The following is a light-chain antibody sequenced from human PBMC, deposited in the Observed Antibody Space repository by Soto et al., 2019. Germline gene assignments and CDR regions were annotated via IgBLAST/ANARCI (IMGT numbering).Light chain of an antibody. CDR2: TAS. CDR1: QSISSY. J-gene: IGKJ4*01. CDR3: QQSYSIPPLT. V-gene: IGKV1-39*01. Sequence: DIQMTQSPSSLSASVGDRVTITCRASQSISSYLNWYQQKPGKAPKLLIYTASNLQSGVPSMFSGSGSGTDFTLTISSLQPEDFATYYCQQSYSIPPLTFGGGTKVEIK.